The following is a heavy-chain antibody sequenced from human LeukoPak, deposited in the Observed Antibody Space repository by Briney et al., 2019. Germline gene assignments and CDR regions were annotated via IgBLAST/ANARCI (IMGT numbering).Heavy chain of an antibody. V-gene: IGHV3-30*03. J-gene: IGHJ3*02. D-gene: IGHD6-13*01. Sequence: GGSLRLSCAASGFTFSSYGMHWVRQAPGKGLEWVAVISYDGTKKYYADSVKGRFTISRDNSKNTLYLQMNSLRAADTAVYYCARDSQLAAADHKGDAFDIWGQGTMVTVSS. CDR3: ARDSQLAAADHKGDAFDI. CDR2: ISYDGTKK. CDR1: GFTFSSYG.